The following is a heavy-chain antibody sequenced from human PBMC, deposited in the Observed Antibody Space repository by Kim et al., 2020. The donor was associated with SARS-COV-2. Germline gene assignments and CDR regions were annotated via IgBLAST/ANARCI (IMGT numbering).Heavy chain of an antibody. J-gene: IGHJ4*02. CDR3: ARSRGGYDSSGYYGTDY. D-gene: IGHD3-22*01. V-gene: IGHV3-30*07. Sequence: VKGRFTNSRDNSKNTLYLQMNSLRAEDTAVYYCARSRGGYDSSGYYGTDYWGQGTLVTVSS.